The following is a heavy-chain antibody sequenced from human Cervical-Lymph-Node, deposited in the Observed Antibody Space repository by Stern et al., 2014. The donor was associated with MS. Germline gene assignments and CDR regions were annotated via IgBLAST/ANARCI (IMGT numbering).Heavy chain of an antibody. CDR2: IFDSGKT. V-gene: IGHV4-31*03. D-gene: IGHD3-10*01. Sequence: QVQLVESGPGLVKPSQTLSLTCTVSGGSFGSGDYFWSWMRQHPGKDLEWIGYIFDSGKTFYNQFLKSRANMSVATPENQFSLRLDSVTAADTAVYFCTRGRGVLVVSWFDVWGQGILATVSS. CDR3: TRGRGVLVVSWFDV. CDR1: GGSFGSGDYF. J-gene: IGHJ5*02.